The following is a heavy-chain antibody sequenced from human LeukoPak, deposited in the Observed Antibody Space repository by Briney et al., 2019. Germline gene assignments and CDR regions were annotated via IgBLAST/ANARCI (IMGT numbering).Heavy chain of an antibody. D-gene: IGHD1-26*01. CDR2: IYHSGST. Sequence: SETLSLTCTVSGGSISNYYWSWIRQPPGKGLEWIGYIYHSGSTNYNPSLESRVTISLDTSKNQFSLKLSSVTAADTAVYYCASTEREPRGETFDYWGQGTLVTVSS. CDR3: ASTEREPRGETFDY. CDR1: GGSISNYY. J-gene: IGHJ4*02. V-gene: IGHV4-59*08.